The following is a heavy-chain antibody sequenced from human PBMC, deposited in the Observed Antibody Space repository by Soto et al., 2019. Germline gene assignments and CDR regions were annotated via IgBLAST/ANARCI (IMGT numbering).Heavy chain of an antibody. Sequence: PGGSLRFSCAASGFTFSSYEMSWVRQAPGKGLEWVSYISSSGSTIYYADSVKGRFTISRDNAKNSLYLQMNSLRAEDTAVYYCATRSGGGGAFDFWGQGTMVTVSS. D-gene: IGHD3-10*01. J-gene: IGHJ3*01. CDR2: ISSSGSTI. V-gene: IGHV3-48*03. CDR1: GFTFSSYE. CDR3: ATRSGGGGAFDF.